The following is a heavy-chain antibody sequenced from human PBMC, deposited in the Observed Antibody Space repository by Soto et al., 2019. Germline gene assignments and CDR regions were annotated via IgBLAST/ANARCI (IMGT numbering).Heavy chain of an antibody. V-gene: IGHV1-69*01. CDR1: GGTFSSYA. CDR3: ARSQGSSTSLEIYYYYYYGMDV. D-gene: IGHD2-2*01. Sequence: QVQLVQSGAEVKKPGSSVKVSCKASGGTFSSYAISWVRQAHGQGLEWMGGIIPISDTTNYAQKFQGRVTITADESTSTAYMELSSLRSEDTAVYYCARSQGSSTSLEIYYYYYYGMDVWGQGTRVTVSS. J-gene: IGHJ6*02. CDR2: IIPISDTT.